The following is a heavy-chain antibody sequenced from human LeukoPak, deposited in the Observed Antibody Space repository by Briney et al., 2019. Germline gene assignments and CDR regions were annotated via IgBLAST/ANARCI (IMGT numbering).Heavy chain of an antibody. V-gene: IGHV4-59*01. CDR2: IFSRGGT. J-gene: IGHJ4*02. Sequence: PSETLSLTCTVSGGSISSYYWNWIRQPPGKGLEWIGYIFSRGGTSYNPSLKSRATILIDTSKNQFSLSLTSVTAADTAVYYCATLGYCTGGNCYQDDFWGQGTLVTVSS. D-gene: IGHD2-15*01. CDR1: GGSISSYY. CDR3: ATLGYCTGGNCYQDDF.